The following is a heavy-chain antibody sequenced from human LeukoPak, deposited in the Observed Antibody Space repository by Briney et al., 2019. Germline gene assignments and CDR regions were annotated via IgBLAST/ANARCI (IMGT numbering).Heavy chain of an antibody. V-gene: IGHV4-59*01. D-gene: IGHD7-27*01. J-gene: IGHJ3*02. CDR3: ARVAAPWGAFDI. CDR2: IYYSGST. CDR1: GGSISSYY. Sequence: SETLSLTCTVSGGSISSYYWSWLRQPPGKGLEWIGYIYYSGSTNYNPSLKSRVTISVDTSENQFSLKLSSVTAADTAVYYCARVAAPWGAFDIWGQGTMVTVSS.